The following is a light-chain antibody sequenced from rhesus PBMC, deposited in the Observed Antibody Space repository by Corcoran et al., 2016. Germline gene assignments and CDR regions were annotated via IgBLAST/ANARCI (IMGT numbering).Light chain of an antibody. CDR2: HAS. CDR1: LGISIY. V-gene: IGKV1-37*01. CDR3: QQYNSDPLT. Sequence: DIQMSPSPSSLSTSTGDTVTITCRASLGISIYLAWYQQQPGKAPKPLIYHASNLESGVPSRFSGNGSGTVFTLPLRSLQPDDFAIYHCQQYNSDPLTFGQGAKVEIK. J-gene: IGKJ1*01.